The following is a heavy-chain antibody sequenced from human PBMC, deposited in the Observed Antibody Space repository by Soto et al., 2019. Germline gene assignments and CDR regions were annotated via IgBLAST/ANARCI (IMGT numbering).Heavy chain of an antibody. CDR3: ARDGRRWGSPYDSSGYYFVPDYGMDV. J-gene: IGHJ6*02. V-gene: IGHV4-59*01. D-gene: IGHD3-22*01. Sequence: SETLSLTCTVSGGSISRYYWSWIRQPPGKGLEWIGYIYYSGSTNYNPSLKSRVTISVDTSKNQFSLKLSSVTAADTAVYYCARDGRRWGSPYDSSGYYFVPDYGMDVWGQGTTVTVSS. CDR2: IYYSGST. CDR1: GGSISRYY.